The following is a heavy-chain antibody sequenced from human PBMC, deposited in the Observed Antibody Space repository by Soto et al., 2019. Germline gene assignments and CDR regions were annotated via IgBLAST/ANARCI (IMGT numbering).Heavy chain of an antibody. CDR1: GYTFTNYY. J-gene: IGHJ4*02. V-gene: IGHV1-46*01. CDR3: ATHREGATYYFDY. CDR2: INPKTGTT. D-gene: IGHD1-26*01. Sequence: QVQLVQSGAEVKKPGASVKVSCKASGYTFTNYYIHWVRQAPGQGLEWVGLINPKTGTTNDAPKFQGRVTMTSDTSTSTAYMELSSLRSEDTAVFYCATHREGATYYFDYWGQGTLLTVSS.